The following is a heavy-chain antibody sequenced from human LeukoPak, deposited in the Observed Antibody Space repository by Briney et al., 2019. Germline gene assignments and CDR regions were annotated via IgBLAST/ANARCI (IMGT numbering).Heavy chain of an antibody. V-gene: IGHV4-59*08. D-gene: IGHD6-6*01. Sequence: SETLSLTCTVSGGSISSYYWSWIRQPPGKGLEWIGYIYYSGSTNYNPSLKSRVTISVDTSKNQFSLKLSSVTAADTAVYYCARHLRKAARPHYFDYWGQGTLVTVSS. J-gene: IGHJ4*02. CDR3: ARHLRKAARPHYFDY. CDR1: GGSISSYY. CDR2: IYYSGST.